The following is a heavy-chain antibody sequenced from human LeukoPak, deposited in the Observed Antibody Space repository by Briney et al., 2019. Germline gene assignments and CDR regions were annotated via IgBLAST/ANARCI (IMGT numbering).Heavy chain of an antibody. CDR2: ISYDGSNK. CDR1: GFTFSSYG. Sequence: GGSLRLSCAASGFTFSSYGMHWVRQAPGKGLEWVAVISYDGSNKYYADSVKGRFTTSRDNSKNTLYLQMNSLRAEDTAVYYCAKGYSSGWYRGTDYFDYWGQGTLVTVSS. J-gene: IGHJ4*02. CDR3: AKGYSSGWYRGTDYFDY. D-gene: IGHD6-19*01. V-gene: IGHV3-30*18.